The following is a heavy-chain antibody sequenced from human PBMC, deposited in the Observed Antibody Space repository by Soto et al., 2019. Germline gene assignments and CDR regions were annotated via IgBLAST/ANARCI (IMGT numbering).Heavy chain of an antibody. CDR2: ISAYNGNT. V-gene: IGHV1-18*01. D-gene: IGHD3-16*02. CDR1: GYTFTSYG. CDR3: ARQYYDYVWGSYRFIDY. J-gene: IGHJ4*02. Sequence: ASVKVSCKASGYTFTSYGISWVRQAPGQGLEWMGWISAYNGNTNYAQKLQGRVTMTTDTSTSTAYMELRSLRSDDTAVYYCARQYYDYVWGSYRFIDYWGQGTLVTVSS.